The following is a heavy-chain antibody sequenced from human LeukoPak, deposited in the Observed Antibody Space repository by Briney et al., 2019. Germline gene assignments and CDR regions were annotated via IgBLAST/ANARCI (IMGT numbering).Heavy chain of an antibody. D-gene: IGHD1-26*01. CDR3: AKGLKTGVGPYMGYHYYMDV. CDR2: VNDNGAAT. J-gene: IGHJ6*03. V-gene: IGHV3-23*01. CDR1: GFTFSNDA. Sequence: GGSLRLSCAASGFTFSNDAMSWVRQAPGKGLKWVATVNDNGAATYYADSVKGRFTISRDNSYNTVSLQMNGLRDEDTGVYYCAKGLKTGVGPYMGYHYYMDVWGKGATVTVSS.